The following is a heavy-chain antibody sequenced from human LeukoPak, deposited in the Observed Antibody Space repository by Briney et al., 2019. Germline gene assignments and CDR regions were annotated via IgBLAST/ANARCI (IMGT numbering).Heavy chain of an antibody. D-gene: IGHD2-15*01. V-gene: IGHV1-69*13. CDR1: GGALNSRYA. Sequence: SVKVSCKASGGALNSRYALSWVRQAPGHGLEWMGRIIPLFDTTDYAKKFQDRVTITADESTDTAYMELRGLKSEDTAMYYCSAFLGYCVDGACYKGRYFDYWGQGTLVTVSS. CDR3: SAFLGYCVDGACYKGRYFDY. J-gene: IGHJ4*02. CDR2: IIPLFDTT.